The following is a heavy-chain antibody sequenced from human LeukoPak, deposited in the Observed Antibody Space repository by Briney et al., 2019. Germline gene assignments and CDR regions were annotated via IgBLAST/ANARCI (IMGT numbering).Heavy chain of an antibody. CDR2: IYPGDSDT. CDR1: GYSITSYW. D-gene: IGHD3-10*01. CDR3: ASSSWFGPYYFDY. Sequence: GESLKISCKGSGYSITSYWIGWVRRMPGKGVEWMGIIYPGDSDTRYSPSFQGQVTISADKSISTAYLQWSSLKASDTAMYYCASSSWFGPYYFDYWGQGTLVTVSS. V-gene: IGHV5-51*01. J-gene: IGHJ4*02.